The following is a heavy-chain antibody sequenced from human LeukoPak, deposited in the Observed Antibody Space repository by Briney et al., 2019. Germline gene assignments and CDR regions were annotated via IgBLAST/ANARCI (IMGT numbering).Heavy chain of an antibody. CDR1: GFILISYA. CDR3: AKDIGLYYYDSSVTLDV. V-gene: IGHV3-23*01. Sequence: GGSLRLSCAASGFILISYAMSWVRQAPGKGLEWVSGISGSAGSTYYADSVKGRFTISRDNSKNTLYLQMNSLRAEDTAVYYCAKDIGLYYYDSSVTLDVWGQGTTVTVSS. CDR2: ISGSAGST. D-gene: IGHD3-22*01. J-gene: IGHJ6*02.